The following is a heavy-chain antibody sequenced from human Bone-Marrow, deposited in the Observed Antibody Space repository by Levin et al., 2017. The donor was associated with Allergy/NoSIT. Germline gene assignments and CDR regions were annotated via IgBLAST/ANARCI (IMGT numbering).Heavy chain of an antibody. CDR1: GGSISSYY. D-gene: IGHD2-15*01. CDR3: ARGGRYCSGGSCYYPVDY. Sequence: SETLSLTCTVSGGSISSYYWSWIRQPPGKGLEWIGYIYYSGSTNYNPSLKSRVTISVDTSKNQFSLKLSSVTAADTAVYYCARGGRYCSGGSCYYPVDYWGQGTLVTVSS. CDR2: IYYSGST. J-gene: IGHJ4*02. V-gene: IGHV4-59*01.